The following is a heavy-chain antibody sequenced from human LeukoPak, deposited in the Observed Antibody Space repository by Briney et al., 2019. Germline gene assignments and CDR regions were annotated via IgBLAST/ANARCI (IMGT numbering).Heavy chain of an antibody. CDR1: GGSISSYY. CDR3: ARRSGYSYGMFDY. J-gene: IGHJ4*02. Sequence: PSETLSLTCTVSGGSISSYYWSWIRQPPGKGLEWIGYIYYSGSTNYNPSLKSRVTISVDTSKNQSSLKLSSVTAADTAVYYCARRSGYSYGMFDYWGQGTLVTVSS. CDR2: IYYSGST. V-gene: IGHV4-59*08. D-gene: IGHD5-18*01.